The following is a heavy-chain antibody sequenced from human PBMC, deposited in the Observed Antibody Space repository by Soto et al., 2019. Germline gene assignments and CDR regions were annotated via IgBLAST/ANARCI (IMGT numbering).Heavy chain of an antibody. CDR3: ASVLGYSYGYGFDY. CDR2: IIPIFGTA. J-gene: IGHJ4*02. CDR1: GGTFSSYA. Sequence: SVKVSCTASGGTFSSYAISWLRKTTGQGLEWMGGIIPIFGTANYAQKFQGRVTITADESTSTAYMELSSLRSEDTAVYYCASVLGYSYGYGFDYWGQGTLVTVSS. V-gene: IGHV1-69*13. D-gene: IGHD5-18*01.